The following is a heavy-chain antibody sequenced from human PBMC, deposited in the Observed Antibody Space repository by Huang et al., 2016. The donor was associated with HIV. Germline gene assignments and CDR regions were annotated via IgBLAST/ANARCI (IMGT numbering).Heavy chain of an antibody. CDR3: ARTAYSYGFRQGYNWFDP. CDR1: GGTFSSYA. D-gene: IGHD5-18*01. J-gene: IGHJ5*02. Sequence: QVLLVQSGAEVRKPGSSVKVSCTAFGGTFSSYAISWVRQAPGQGLEWEGGVIPICGTANYTQKFQGRVTITGDESTNTGYMELTRLTSEDTAVYYCARTAYSYGFRQGYNWFDPWGQGTPVTVSS. CDR2: VIPICGTA. V-gene: IGHV1-69*13.